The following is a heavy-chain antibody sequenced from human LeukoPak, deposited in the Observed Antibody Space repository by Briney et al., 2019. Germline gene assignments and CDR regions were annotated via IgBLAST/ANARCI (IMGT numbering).Heavy chain of an antibody. CDR2: TSYDGTNK. CDR1: GFPFTSYT. Sequence: GRPLRLSCAASGFPFTSYTMHWLPQAPGKGLEGVAATSYDGTNKYYADYVKGRFTISRDNSNNTLYLQRNSLRPEDTAVYFCARKSLWFKYYDYWGQGTLVTVSS. CDR3: ARKSLWFKYYDY. V-gene: IGHV3-30*04. D-gene: IGHD3-10*01. J-gene: IGHJ4*02.